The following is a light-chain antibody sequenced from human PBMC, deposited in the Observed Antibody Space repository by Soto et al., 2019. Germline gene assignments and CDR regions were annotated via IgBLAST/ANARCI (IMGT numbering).Light chain of an antibody. V-gene: IGKV1-33*01. CDR1: QDISNY. CDR2: DAS. CDR3: QQYDNVPT. J-gene: IGKJ4*02. Sequence: DIQMTQSPSSLSASVGARVTITCQASQDISNYLNWYQQKPGKAPKLLIYDASNLETGVPSRFSGSGYGTDFTFAISSLQPEDIETYYCQQYDNVPTFGGGTKVEIK.